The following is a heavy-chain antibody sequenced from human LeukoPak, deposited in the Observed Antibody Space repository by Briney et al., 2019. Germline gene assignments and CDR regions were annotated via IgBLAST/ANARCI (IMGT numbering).Heavy chain of an antibody. V-gene: IGHV1-24*01. D-gene: IGHD2-2*01. CDR3: ARGRSGYCSSTSCSNYYYYYMDV. CDR1: GYTLTELS. CDR2: FDPEDGET. J-gene: IGHJ6*03. Sequence: GASVKVSCKVSGYTLTELSMHWVRQAPGKGLEWMGGFDPEDGETIYAQKFQGRVTMTRNTSISTAYMELSSLRSEDTAVYYCARGRSGYCSSTSCSNYYYYYMDVWGKGTTVTVSS.